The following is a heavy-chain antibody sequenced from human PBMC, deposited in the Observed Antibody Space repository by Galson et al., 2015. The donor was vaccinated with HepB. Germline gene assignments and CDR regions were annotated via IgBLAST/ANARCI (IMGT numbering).Heavy chain of an antibody. D-gene: IGHD3-10*01. CDR3: VRQFGEVDY. J-gene: IGHJ4*02. V-gene: IGHV3-11*01. CDR2: ISRGGNTI. Sequence: SLRLSCAASGFTFSDYYMNWIRQAPGKGLEWVSYISRGGNTIYYADSVKGRFTISRDNAKNSLYLQMNSLRAEDTAVYYCVRQFGEVDYWGQGTLVTVSS. CDR1: GFTFSDYY.